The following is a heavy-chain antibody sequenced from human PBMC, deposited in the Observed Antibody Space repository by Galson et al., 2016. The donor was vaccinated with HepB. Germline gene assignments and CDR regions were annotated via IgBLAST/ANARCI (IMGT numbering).Heavy chain of an antibody. D-gene: IGHD4-17*01. CDR2: IWYARSNK. CDR3: ARDDFGDSIDY. V-gene: IGHV3-33*01. Sequence: SLRLSYEASGFTFNSYGMHWVRQAPGTGLACLAVIWYARSNKYSADSVKGRFTISRDNSKNTLYVQMNSLRAEDTAVYYCARDDFGDSIDYWGQGTLVTVSS. CDR1: GFTFNSYG. J-gene: IGHJ4*02.